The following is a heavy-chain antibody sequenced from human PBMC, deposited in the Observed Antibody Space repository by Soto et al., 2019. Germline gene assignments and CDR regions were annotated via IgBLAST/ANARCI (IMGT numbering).Heavy chain of an antibody. V-gene: IGHV3-23*01. J-gene: IGHJ4*02. Sequence: PGGSLRLSCEVSGFNFNDYAMSWVRQAPGKGLEWVSAISGSGGSTYYADSVKGRFTISRDNSKNTLYLQMNSLRAEDTAVYYCAKDRRQFDYWGQGTLVTVSS. CDR1: GFNFNDYA. CDR2: ISGSGGST. CDR3: AKDRRQFDY.